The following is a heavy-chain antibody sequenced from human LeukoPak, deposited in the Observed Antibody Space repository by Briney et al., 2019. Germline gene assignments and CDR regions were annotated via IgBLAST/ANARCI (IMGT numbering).Heavy chain of an antibody. Sequence: GGSLRLSCAASGFTFSSYGMHWVRQAPGKWLEWVAFIRYDGSNKYYADSVKGRFTISRDNSKNTLYLQMNSLRAEDTAVYYCARAIAGVSDYWGQGTLVTVSS. CDR3: ARAIAGVSDY. CDR1: GFTFSSYG. V-gene: IGHV3-30*02. CDR2: IRYDGSNK. J-gene: IGHJ4*02. D-gene: IGHD3-10*01.